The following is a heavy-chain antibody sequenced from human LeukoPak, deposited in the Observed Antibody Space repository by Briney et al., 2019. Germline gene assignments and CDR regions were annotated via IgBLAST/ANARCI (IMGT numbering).Heavy chain of an antibody. Sequence: PSETLSLTCTVSGSSITNYYWSWIRQPPGKGLEWIGYIYYSGTTFYNPSLQSRVSMSVDTSKNTFSLNLKSVTAADTAVYYCARDGYNPVAFDIWGQGTVVTVSS. V-gene: IGHV4-59*04. CDR2: IYYSGTT. J-gene: IGHJ3*02. CDR3: ARDGYNPVAFDI. D-gene: IGHD5-24*01. CDR1: GSSITNYY.